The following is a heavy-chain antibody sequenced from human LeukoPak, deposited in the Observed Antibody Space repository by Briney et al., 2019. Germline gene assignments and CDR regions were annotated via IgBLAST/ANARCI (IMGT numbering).Heavy chain of an antibody. CDR3: ARGHISAAGNFDY. V-gene: IGHV3-11*05. Sequence: GGSLRLSCATSGFTFSDHYMSWIRQAPGKGLGWFSYVSTFSRYTNYANYVKGRFNISRDNAKNSLYLQMNSLRDEDTAVYYCARGHISAAGNFDYWGQGTLVTVSS. CDR1: GFTFSDHY. J-gene: IGHJ4*02. D-gene: IGHD6-13*01. CDR2: VSTFSRYT.